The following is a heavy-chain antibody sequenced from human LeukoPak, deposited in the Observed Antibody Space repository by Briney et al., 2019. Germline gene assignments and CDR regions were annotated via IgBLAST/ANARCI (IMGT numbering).Heavy chain of an antibody. CDR2: ISGSGGST. Sequence: GGSLRLSCAASGFTFSSYAMSWVRQAPGKGLEWVSTISGSGGSTYYADSVKGRFTISRDNSKNTLYLQMNSLRAEDTAVYYCAKVKWRELFFFDYWGQGTLVTVSS. CDR3: AKVKWRELFFFDY. CDR1: GFTFSSYA. J-gene: IGHJ4*02. V-gene: IGHV3-23*01. D-gene: IGHD1-26*01.